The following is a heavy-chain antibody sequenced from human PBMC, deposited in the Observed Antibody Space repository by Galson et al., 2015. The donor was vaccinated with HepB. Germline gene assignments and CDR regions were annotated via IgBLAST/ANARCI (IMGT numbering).Heavy chain of an antibody. Sequence: SLRLSCAASGFTVSSNYMSWVRQAPGKGLEWVSVIYSGGSTYYADSVKGRFTISRDNSKNTLYLQMNSLRAEDTAVYYCARAGGDYTPYFDYWGQGTLVTVSS. CDR3: ARAGGDYTPYFDY. V-gene: IGHV3-66*01. CDR2: IYSGGST. CDR1: GFTVSSNY. D-gene: IGHD2-21*02. J-gene: IGHJ4*02.